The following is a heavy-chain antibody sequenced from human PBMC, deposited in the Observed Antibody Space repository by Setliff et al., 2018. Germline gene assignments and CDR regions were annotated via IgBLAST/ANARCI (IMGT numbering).Heavy chain of an antibody. CDR2: IDWDDEK. V-gene: IGHV2-70*04. CDR3: ARIPEDSVILQAVSPYYYYYMDV. D-gene: IGHD2-2*01. J-gene: IGHJ6*03. Sequence: SGPTLVNPTQTLTLTCTFSGFSLSTSGMRVSWIRQPPGKALEWLARIDWDDEKSYNTSLKTRLTNSKDTSKSQVVLTLTNVDPVDTATYYWARIPEDSVILQAVSPYYYYYMDVWGKGTTVTVSS. CDR1: GFSLSTSGMR.